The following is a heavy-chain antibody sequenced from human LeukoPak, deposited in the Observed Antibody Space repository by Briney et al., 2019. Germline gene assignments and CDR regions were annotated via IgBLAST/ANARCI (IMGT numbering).Heavy chain of an antibody. D-gene: IGHD5-12*01. CDR2: INHSGST. Sequence: SETLSLTCTVSGDSISTYYWSWIRQPPGKGLEWIGEINHSGSTNYNPSLKSRVTISVDTSKNQLSLKLSSVTAADTAVYYCARAIGYGGAFDIWGQGTMVTVSS. J-gene: IGHJ3*02. CDR1: GDSISTYY. CDR3: ARAIGYGGAFDI. V-gene: IGHV4-34*01.